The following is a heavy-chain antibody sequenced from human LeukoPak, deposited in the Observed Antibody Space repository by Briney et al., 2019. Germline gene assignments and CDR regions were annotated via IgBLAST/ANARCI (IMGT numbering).Heavy chain of an antibody. Sequence: SETLSLTCTVSGGSISSGTNYWSWIRQPPGKGLEWIGYIYYSGSTNYNPSLKSRVTISVDTSKNQFSLKLSSVTAADTAVYYCARSDIVVVPAAIGWFDPWGQGTLVTVSS. CDR3: ARSDIVVVPAAIGWFDP. J-gene: IGHJ5*02. D-gene: IGHD2-2*02. CDR1: GGSISSGTNY. CDR2: IYYSGST. V-gene: IGHV4-61*01.